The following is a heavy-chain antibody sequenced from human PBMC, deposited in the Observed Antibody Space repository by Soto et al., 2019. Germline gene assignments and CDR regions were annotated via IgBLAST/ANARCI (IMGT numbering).Heavy chain of an antibody. V-gene: IGHV1-58*01. J-gene: IGHJ4*02. CDR3: AADQNYYDSSGYYRLEY. CDR2: IVVGSGNT. CDR1: GFTFTSSA. Sequence: SVKVSCKASGFTFTSSAVQWVRQARGQRLEWIGWIVVGSGNTNYAQKFQERVTITRDMSTSTAYMELSSLRSEDTAVYYCAADQNYYDSSGYYRLEYWGQGILETVSS. D-gene: IGHD3-22*01.